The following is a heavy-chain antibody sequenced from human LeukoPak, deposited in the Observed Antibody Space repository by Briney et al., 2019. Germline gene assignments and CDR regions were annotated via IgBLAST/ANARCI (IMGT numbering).Heavy chain of an antibody. J-gene: IGHJ4*02. CDR1: GYTFTGYY. CDR2: INPNSGDT. CDR3: ARENWNDGSVDY. V-gene: IGHV1-2*02. Sequence: ASVKVSGKASGYTFTGYYMHWVRQAPGQGLEWMGWINPNSGDTNYAQKFQGRVTMTRDTSISTAYMELSRLRSDDTAVYYCARENWNDGSVDYWGQGTLVTVSS. D-gene: IGHD1-1*01.